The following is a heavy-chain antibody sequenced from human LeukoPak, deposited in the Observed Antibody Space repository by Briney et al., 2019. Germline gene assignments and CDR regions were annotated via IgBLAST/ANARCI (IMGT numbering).Heavy chain of an antibody. J-gene: IGHJ4*02. CDR1: GFTFSSYG. D-gene: IGHD1-26*01. Sequence: PGGSLRLSCAASGFTFSSYGMHWVRQAPGKGLEWVAVIWYDGSNKYYADSVKGRFTISRDNSKNTLYLQMNSLRAEDTAVYHCAKDRGVGSTLDYWGQGTLVTVSS. CDR3: AKDRGVGSTLDY. V-gene: IGHV3-30*02. CDR2: IWYDGSNK.